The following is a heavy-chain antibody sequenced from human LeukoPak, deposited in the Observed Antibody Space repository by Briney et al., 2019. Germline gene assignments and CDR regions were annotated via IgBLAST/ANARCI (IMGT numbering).Heavy chain of an antibody. Sequence: ASVKVSCKASGYTFKNYDINWVRQATGQGLGWMGWMNLNSGNTGFAQKFQDRVSMTRDTSINTAYMELTSLRSGDTAVYYCARATPGGLHGYSFDYWGQGTVVTVYS. V-gene: IGHV1-8*02. CDR2: MNLNSGNT. CDR1: GYTFKNYD. D-gene: IGHD5-24*01. CDR3: ARATPGGLHGYSFDY. J-gene: IGHJ4*02.